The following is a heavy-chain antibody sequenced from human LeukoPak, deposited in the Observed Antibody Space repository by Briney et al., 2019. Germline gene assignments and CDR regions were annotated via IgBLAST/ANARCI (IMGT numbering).Heavy chain of an antibody. Sequence: GGSLRLSCAASGFTFSSNGMNWVRQAPGKGLEWISGISGSGDSTYFADSVKGRFTISRDNSKNTLYLQMNSLRAEDTAVYYCAKGGITMVRGVIMTDAFDIWGQGTMVTVSS. J-gene: IGHJ3*02. CDR2: ISGSGDST. CDR3: AKGGITMVRGVIMTDAFDI. V-gene: IGHV3-23*01. D-gene: IGHD3-10*01. CDR1: GFTFSSNG.